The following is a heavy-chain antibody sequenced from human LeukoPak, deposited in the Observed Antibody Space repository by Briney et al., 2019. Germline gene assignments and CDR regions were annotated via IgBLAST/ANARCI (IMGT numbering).Heavy chain of an antibody. V-gene: IGHV4-34*01. CDR2: INHSGST. CDR3: AREKLAAVTTTIVSWFDP. CDR1: GGSFSGYY. D-gene: IGHD2/OR15-2a*01. Sequence: PSETLSLTCAVYGGSFSGYYWSWIRQPPGKGLEWIGEINHSGSTNYNPSLKSRVTISVDTSKNQFSLKLSSVTAADTAVYYCAREKLAAVTTTIVSWFDPWGQGTLVTVSS. J-gene: IGHJ5*02.